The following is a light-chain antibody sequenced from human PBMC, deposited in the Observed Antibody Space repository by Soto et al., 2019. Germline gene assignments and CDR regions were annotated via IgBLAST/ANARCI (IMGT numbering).Light chain of an antibody. V-gene: IGKV3-20*01. CDR3: QRYEGSPRLM. CDR2: DAS. Sequence: EIVLTQSPGTRSLSPGERATLSCRASQSVSGDYLAWYRQKPGQAPRLLIYDASSRATGIQDRFSGSGSATDLTLTISRGEPEDFAVYDCQRYEGSPRLMFGQGTKV. J-gene: IGKJ1*01. CDR1: QSVSGDY.